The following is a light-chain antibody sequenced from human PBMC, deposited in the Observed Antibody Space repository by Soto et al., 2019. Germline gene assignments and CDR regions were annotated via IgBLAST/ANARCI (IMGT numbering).Light chain of an antibody. J-gene: IGKJ5*01. CDR1: RSISTY. CDR2: GAS. Sequence: VLTQSPATLSLSPGERATLSCRASRSISTYLAWYQQKPGQAPRLLIYGASTRATGIPVRFSGSGSGTEFTLTISSLQSEDFAVYYCQQYDNWPITFGQGTRLEIK. CDR3: QQYDNWPIT. V-gene: IGKV3-15*01.